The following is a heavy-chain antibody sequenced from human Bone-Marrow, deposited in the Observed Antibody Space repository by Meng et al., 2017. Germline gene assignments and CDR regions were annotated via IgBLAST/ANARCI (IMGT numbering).Heavy chain of an antibody. D-gene: IGHD2-15*01. J-gene: IGHJ4*02. Sequence: SVMVSCKASGGSSSSYAISWVRQAPGQGLEWMGGIIPIFGTANYAQKFQGRVTITTNESTSTAYMELSSLRSEDTAVYYCAGDGDCSGGSCYHGGDYWGQGTLVTVSS. CDR1: GGSSSSYA. V-gene: IGHV1-69*05. CDR3: AGDGDCSGGSCYHGGDY. CDR2: IIPIFGTA.